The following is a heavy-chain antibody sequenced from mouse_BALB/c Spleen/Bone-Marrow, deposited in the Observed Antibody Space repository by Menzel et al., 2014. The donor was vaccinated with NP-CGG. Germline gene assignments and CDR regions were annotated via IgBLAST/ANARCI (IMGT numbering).Heavy chain of an antibody. V-gene: IGHV1S81*02. D-gene: IGHD1-1*01. CDR3: ARSYGSSYEYYFDY. CDR2: IDPSTGRT. J-gene: IGHJ2*01. CDR1: GYTFTSYW. Sequence: VQLQQSGAELVKPGASVKLSCKASGYTFTSYWMHWVKQRPGQGLEWIGEIDPSTGRTDYNEKFKSQATLTVDKSSSTAYMHLSSLTSEDSAVYYCARSYGSSYEYYFDYWGQGTTLTVSS.